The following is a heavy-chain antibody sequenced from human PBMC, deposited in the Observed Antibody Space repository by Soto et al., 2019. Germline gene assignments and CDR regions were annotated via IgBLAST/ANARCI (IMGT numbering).Heavy chain of an antibody. D-gene: IGHD6-6*01. CDR3: ARGEYMLKPEPHDY. CDR1: GYIVTSYG. Sequence: QVQVVQSGAEVKKPGASVKVSCKASGYIVTSYGLSWVRQAPGQGLEWMGWISGYNRNTKYAQKMQGRVTMTIDTSTSTAYMELRSLRYDDTAVYYCARGEYMLKPEPHDYWGQGTLVTVSS. J-gene: IGHJ4*02. V-gene: IGHV1-18*01. CDR2: ISGYNRNT.